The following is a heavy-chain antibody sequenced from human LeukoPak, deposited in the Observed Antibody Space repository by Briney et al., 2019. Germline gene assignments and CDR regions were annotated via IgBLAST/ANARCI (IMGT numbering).Heavy chain of an antibody. V-gene: IGHV3-53*01. CDR2: IYSGGST. J-gene: IGHJ6*02. CDR3: ARDPGKGYYYYGMDV. Sequence: GGSLRLSCAASGFTVSSNYMSWVRQAPGKGLEWVSVIYSGGSTYYADSVKGRFTISRDNSKNTLYLQMNSLRAEDKAVYYCARDPGKGYYYYGMDVWGQGTTVTVSS. CDR1: GFTVSSNY.